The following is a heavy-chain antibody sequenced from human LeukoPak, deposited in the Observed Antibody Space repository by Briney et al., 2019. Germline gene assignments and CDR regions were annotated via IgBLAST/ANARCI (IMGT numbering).Heavy chain of an antibody. J-gene: IGHJ5*02. Sequence: KPSETLSLTCAVYGGSFSGYYWSWIRQPPGKGLEWIGEINHSGSTNYNPSLKSRVTISVDTSKNQFSLKLSSVTAADTAVYYCARKYGDYPVEASVGIWRNWLDPWGQGTLVTVSS. V-gene: IGHV4-34*01. CDR2: INHSGST. D-gene: IGHD4-17*01. CDR3: ARKYGDYPVEASVGIWRNWLDP. CDR1: GGSFSGYY.